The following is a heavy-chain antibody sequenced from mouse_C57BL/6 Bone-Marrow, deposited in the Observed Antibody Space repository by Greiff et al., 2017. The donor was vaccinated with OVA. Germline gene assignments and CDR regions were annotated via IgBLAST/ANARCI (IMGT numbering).Heavy chain of an antibody. D-gene: IGHD2-3*01. V-gene: IGHV1-81*01. Sequence: VKLMESGAELARPGASVKLSCKASGYTFTSYGISWVKQRTGQGLEWIGEIYPRSGNTYYNEKFKGKATLTADKSSSTAYMELRSLTSEDSAVYFCASPYDGTTWGFAYWGQGTLVTVSA. CDR2: IYPRSGNT. J-gene: IGHJ3*01. CDR1: GYTFTSYG. CDR3: ASPYDGTTWGFAY.